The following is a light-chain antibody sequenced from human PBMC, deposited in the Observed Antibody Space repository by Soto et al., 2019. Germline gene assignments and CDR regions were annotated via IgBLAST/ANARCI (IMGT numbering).Light chain of an antibody. V-gene: IGKV3D-15*01. CDR1: QSFRGL. Sequence: EVVLTQSPVTLSLSPGERATLSCRASQSFRGLLAWYQQKPGQAPRLLIFAASSRASGIPDRFSGSGSGTEFTLTISSLQSEDFAVYYCQQYNNWPRTFGQGTKVDIK. J-gene: IGKJ1*01. CDR3: QQYNNWPRT. CDR2: AAS.